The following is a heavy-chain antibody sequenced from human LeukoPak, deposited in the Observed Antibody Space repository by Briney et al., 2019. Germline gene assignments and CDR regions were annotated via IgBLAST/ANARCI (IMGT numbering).Heavy chain of an antibody. V-gene: IGHV4-59*01. CDR3: ARLLSPMATVDY. CDR2: IYYSGST. D-gene: IGHD5-24*01. Sequence: SETLSLTCTVSGGSISSYYWSWIRQPPGKGLEWIGYIYYSGSTNYNPSLKSRVTISVDTSKNQFSLKLSSVTAADTAVYYCARLLSPMATVDYWGQGTLVTVSS. CDR1: GGSISSYY. J-gene: IGHJ4*02.